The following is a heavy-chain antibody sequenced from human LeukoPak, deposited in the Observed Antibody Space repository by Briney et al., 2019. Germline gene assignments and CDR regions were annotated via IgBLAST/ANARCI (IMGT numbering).Heavy chain of an antibody. CDR1: GFTFSSYA. Sequence: PGGSLRLSCAASGFTFSSYAMSWVRQAPGKGLEWVSGISGSGGTTHYADSVKGRFTISRDNSKSTLYLQMNGLRAEDTAVYYCAKDLLTGSGSYPHPHYFDYWGQGTQVTVSS. V-gene: IGHV3-23*01. CDR2: ISGSGGTT. J-gene: IGHJ4*02. D-gene: IGHD3-10*01. CDR3: AKDLLTGSGSYPHPHYFDY.